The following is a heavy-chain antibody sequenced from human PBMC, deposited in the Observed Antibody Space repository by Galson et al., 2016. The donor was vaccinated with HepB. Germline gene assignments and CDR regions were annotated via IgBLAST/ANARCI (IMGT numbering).Heavy chain of an antibody. D-gene: IGHD5-24*01. CDR1: GGSFSGYY. CDR2: INHSGST. J-gene: IGHJ4*02. V-gene: IGHV4-34*01. Sequence: SETLSLTCAVYGGSFSGYYWSWIRQPPGKGLEWIGEINHSGSTNYNPSLKSRVTISVDTSKNQFSLNLSSVTAADTAVYYCARGQDPYKIRDWGQGTLVTVSS. CDR3: ARGQDPYKIRD.